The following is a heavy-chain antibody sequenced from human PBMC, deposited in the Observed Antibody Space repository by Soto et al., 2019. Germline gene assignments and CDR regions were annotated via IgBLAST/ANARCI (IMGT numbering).Heavy chain of an antibody. Sequence: PSETLSLTCTVSGGSISSYYWSWIRQPPGKGLEWIGYIYYSGSTNYNPSLKSRVTISVDTSKNQFSLKLSSVTAADTAVYYCASTNLNIPIWLSYWGQGTLVTVSS. CDR2: IYYSGST. V-gene: IGHV4-59*08. CDR1: GGSISSYY. J-gene: IGHJ4*02. D-gene: IGHD2-8*01. CDR3: ASTNLNIPIWLSY.